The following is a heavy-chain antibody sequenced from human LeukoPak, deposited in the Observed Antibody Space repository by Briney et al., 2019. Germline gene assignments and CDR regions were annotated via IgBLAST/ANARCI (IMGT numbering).Heavy chain of an antibody. Sequence: GGSLRLSCAASGFTFSSYAMHWVRQAPGKGLEWVAVISHDGSNKYYADSVKGRFTISRDNSKNTLYLQMNSLRAEDTAVYYCARDGDTYYYDSSGYLYWSQGTLVTVSS. CDR3: ARDGDTYYYDSSGYLY. CDR1: GFTFSSYA. CDR2: ISHDGSNK. J-gene: IGHJ4*02. V-gene: IGHV3-30-3*01. D-gene: IGHD3-22*01.